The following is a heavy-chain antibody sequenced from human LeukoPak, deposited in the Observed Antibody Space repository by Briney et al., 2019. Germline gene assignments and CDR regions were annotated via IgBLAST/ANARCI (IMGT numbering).Heavy chain of an antibody. J-gene: IGHJ5*02. D-gene: IGHD6-6*01. V-gene: IGHV4-34*01. CDR2: TNHTRST. CDR3: ATGYSSSYWNWFDH. Sequence: SETLSLTCAVYVGSFSGYYWSWIREPPGKGVGGNGETNHTRSTNYNPSPSSRVTISVDTSNTKYSLKLTSVTAADTAVYYCATGYSSSYWNWFDHWGQGTLVTASS. CDR1: VGSFSGYY.